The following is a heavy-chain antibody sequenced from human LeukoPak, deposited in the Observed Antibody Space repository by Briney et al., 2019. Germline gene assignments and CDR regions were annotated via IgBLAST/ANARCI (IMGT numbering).Heavy chain of an antibody. Sequence: ASVKVSCKASGYTFTNYYMHWVRQAPGQGLEWMGIINPSGGGTSYAQKLQGRVTMTTDTSTSTAYMELRSLRSDDTAVYYCARREITMIVVVTLDYWGQGTLVTVSS. CDR1: GYTFTNYY. D-gene: IGHD3-22*01. J-gene: IGHJ4*02. CDR2: INPSGGGT. CDR3: ARREITMIVVVTLDY. V-gene: IGHV1-46*01.